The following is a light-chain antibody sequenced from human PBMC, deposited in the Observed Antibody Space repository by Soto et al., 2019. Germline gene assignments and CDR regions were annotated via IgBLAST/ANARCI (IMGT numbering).Light chain of an antibody. V-gene: IGKV1-5*01. J-gene: IGKJ2*01. CDR3: QQYNSYSYS. Sequence: DIQMTQSPSTLSASVGDRVTITCRASQSISSWLAWYQQKPGKAPKLLIYDASSLESGVPSRFSGSGSGPEFTLTISSLQPDDFATYYCQQYNSYSYSFGQGTKLEIK. CDR1: QSISSW. CDR2: DAS.